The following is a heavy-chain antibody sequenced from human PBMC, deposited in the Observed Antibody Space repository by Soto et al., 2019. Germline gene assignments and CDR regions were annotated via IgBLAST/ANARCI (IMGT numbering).Heavy chain of an antibody. CDR2: IYYSGTP. CDR3: ARSVFP. Sequence: QVQLQESGPGLVKPSQTLSLTCTVSGGSISSGGYYWTWIRRHPGKGLEWIGYIYYSGTPYYTPPLTSRATISVNTPKHHSSLKLSSVTAADPALYYCARSVFPWGQGTLVTVSS. CDR1: GGSISSGGYY. J-gene: IGHJ5*02. V-gene: IGHV4-31*03.